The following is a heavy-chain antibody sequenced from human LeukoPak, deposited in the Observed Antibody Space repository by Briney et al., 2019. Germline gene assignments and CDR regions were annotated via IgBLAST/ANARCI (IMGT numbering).Heavy chain of an antibody. CDR1: GGSISSTTYY. CDR3: ARASWFGPFDY. D-gene: IGHD3-10*01. CDR2: IYYSGST. Sequence: SETLSLTCTVSGGSISSTTYYWSWIRQPPGKGLEWIGYIYYSGSTNYNPSLKSRVTISVDTSKNQFSLKLSSVTAADTAVYYCARASWFGPFDYWGQGTLVTVSS. V-gene: IGHV4-61*01. J-gene: IGHJ4*02.